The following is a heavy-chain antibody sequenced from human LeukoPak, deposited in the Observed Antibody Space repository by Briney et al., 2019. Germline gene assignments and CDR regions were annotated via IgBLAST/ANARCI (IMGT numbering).Heavy chain of an antibody. Sequence: NTSQTLSLTCTVSGYSISSGYYWGWIRQPPGKGLEWIGSIYHSGSTYYNPSLKSRVTISVDTSKNQFSLKLSSVTAADTAVYYCHSSGWLGDFDYWGQGTLVTVSS. CDR2: IYHSGST. CDR3: HSSGWLGDFDY. CDR1: GYSISSGYY. V-gene: IGHV4-38-2*02. D-gene: IGHD6-19*01. J-gene: IGHJ4*02.